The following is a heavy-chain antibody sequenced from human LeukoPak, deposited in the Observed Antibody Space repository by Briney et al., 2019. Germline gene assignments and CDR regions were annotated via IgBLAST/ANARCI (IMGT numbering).Heavy chain of an antibody. V-gene: IGHV4-59*08. CDR3: ASLSGWGPLGYYGMDV. CDR2: IYYSGST. CDR1: GGSISSYY. Sequence: SETLSLTCTVSGGSISSYYWSWIRQPPGKGLEWIGYIYYSGSTNYNPSLKSRVTISVDRSKNQFSLKLSSVTAADTAVYYCASLSGWGPLGYYGMDVWGQGTTVTVSS. J-gene: IGHJ6*02. D-gene: IGHD6-19*01.